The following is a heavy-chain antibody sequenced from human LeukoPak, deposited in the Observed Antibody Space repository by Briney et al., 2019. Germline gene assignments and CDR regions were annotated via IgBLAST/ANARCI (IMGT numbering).Heavy chain of an antibody. CDR2: VNHSGST. CDR1: GGSFSGYY. V-gene: IGHV4-34*01. D-gene: IGHD6-13*01. Sequence: PSETLSLTCAVYGGSFSGYYWSWIRQPPGKGLEWIGEVNHSGSTNYNPSLKSRVTISVDTSKNQFSLKLSSVTAADTAVYYCARGGGYSSSWYVVSSYYFDYWGQGTLVTVSS. J-gene: IGHJ4*02. CDR3: ARGGGYSSSWYVVSSYYFDY.